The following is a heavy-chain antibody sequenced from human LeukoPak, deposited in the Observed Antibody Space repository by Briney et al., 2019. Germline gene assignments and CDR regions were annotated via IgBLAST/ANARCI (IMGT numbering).Heavy chain of an antibody. D-gene: IGHD4-23*01. CDR2: IIPIFGTA. CDR1: GGTFSSYA. V-gene: IGHV1-69*05. J-gene: IGHJ6*03. CDR3: ARGGGDYGGNSYYYMDV. Sequence: SVTVSCKASGGTFSSYAISWVRQAPGQGLEWMGGIIPIFGTANYAQKFQGRVTITTDESTSTAYMELSSLRSEDTAVYYCARGGGDYGGNSYYYMDVWGKGTTVTVSS.